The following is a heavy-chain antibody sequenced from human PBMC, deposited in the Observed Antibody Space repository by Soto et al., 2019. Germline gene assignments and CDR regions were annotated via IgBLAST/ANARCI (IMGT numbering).Heavy chain of an antibody. J-gene: IGHJ4*02. Sequence: PSETLSLTCTVSGGSISSSSYYWGWIRQPPGKGLEWIGSIYYSGSTYYNLSLKSRVTISVDTSKNQFSLKLSSVTAADTAVYFCARLQGYCSGNSCQINYGGREPLFTVSS. D-gene: IGHD2-15*01. CDR2: IYYSGST. V-gene: IGHV4-39*01. CDR3: ARLQGYCSGNSCQINY. CDR1: GGSISSSSYY.